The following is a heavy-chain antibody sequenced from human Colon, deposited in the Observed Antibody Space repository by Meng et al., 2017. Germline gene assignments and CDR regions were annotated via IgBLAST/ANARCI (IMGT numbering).Heavy chain of an antibody. CDR1: GYTFINYG. J-gene: IGHJ4*02. D-gene: IGHD6-13*01. Sequence: ASVKVSCKAAGYTFINYGITWVRQAPGQGLEWMGWISGYSGVTNYAQDLQDRVTLTTDASTTTAYLELRSLRSYDTAVYYCARYRPAAGTYYFDYWGQGTLVTVSS. CDR2: ISGYSGVT. CDR3: ARYRPAAGTYYFDY. V-gene: IGHV1-18*01.